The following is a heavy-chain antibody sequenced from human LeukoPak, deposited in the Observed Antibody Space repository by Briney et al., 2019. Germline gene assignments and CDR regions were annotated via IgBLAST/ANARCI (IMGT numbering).Heavy chain of an antibody. J-gene: IGHJ6*02. Sequence: GGSLRLSCAASGFTFSSYGMPWVRQAPGKGLEWVAVIWYDGSNKYYADSVKGRFTISRGNSKNTLYLQMNSLRAEDTAVYYCAGAGTPLYYYYGMDVWGQGTTVTVSS. CDR2: IWYDGSNK. V-gene: IGHV3-33*01. CDR3: AGAGTPLYYYYGMDV. CDR1: GFTFSSYG. D-gene: IGHD1-7*01.